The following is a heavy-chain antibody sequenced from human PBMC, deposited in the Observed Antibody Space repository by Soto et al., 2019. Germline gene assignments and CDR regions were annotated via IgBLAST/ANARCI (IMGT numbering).Heavy chain of an antibody. Sequence: GGSLRLSCAASGFTFSSYAMSWVRQAPGKGLEWVSAISGSGGSTYYADSVKGRLTISRDNSKNTLYLQMNSLRAEDTAVYYCAKSGRRVTMIVVVITNDYYYGMDVWGQGTTVTAP. CDR1: GFTFSSYA. D-gene: IGHD3-22*01. CDR2: ISGSGGST. CDR3: AKSGRRVTMIVVVITNDYYYGMDV. V-gene: IGHV3-23*01. J-gene: IGHJ6*02.